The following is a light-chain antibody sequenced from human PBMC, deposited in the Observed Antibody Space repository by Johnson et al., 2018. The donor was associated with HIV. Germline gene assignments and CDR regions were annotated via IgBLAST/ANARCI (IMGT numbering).Light chain of an antibody. J-gene: IGLJ1*01. Sequence: QSLLTQAPSVSAAPGQKVTISCSGSSSNIGNNFVSWYQQLPGTAPKLLIYENNMRPSGIPDRFSASKSGTSATLGITGLQTWDEADYYCGTWDTSLSTGGVFGTGTKVTVL. CDR2: ENN. CDR1: SSNIGNNF. V-gene: IGLV1-51*02. CDR3: GTWDTSLSTGGV.